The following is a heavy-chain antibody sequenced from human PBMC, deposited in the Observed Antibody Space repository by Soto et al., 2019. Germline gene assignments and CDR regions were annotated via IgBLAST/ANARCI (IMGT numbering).Heavy chain of an antibody. J-gene: IGHJ4*02. CDR2: FIPILDMA. V-gene: IGHV1-69*02. D-gene: IGHD2-21*01. Sequence: QVQVVQSGAEVQKPESSVKVSCKPSGGTFNTYTVNWVRLAPGHGLEWMGRFIPILDMANYAQKFQDRVTITADRSTFTAYMELHSLTSDDTAVYYCAITYCRDNSCPRDFDFWGPGTRVTVSS. CDR1: GGTFNTYT. CDR3: AITYCRDNSCPRDFDF.